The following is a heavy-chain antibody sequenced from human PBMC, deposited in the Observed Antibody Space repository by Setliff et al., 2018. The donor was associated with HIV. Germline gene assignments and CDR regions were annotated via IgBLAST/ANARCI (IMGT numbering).Heavy chain of an antibody. CDR1: GFSLRTYG. V-gene: IGHV3-30*18. Sequence: GGSLRLSCATSGFSLRTYGLHWVRQAPGKGLEWVAVISQDASKDYYADSVKGRFTISKDNSKNTAFLQMNNLRVEDTALYYCAKSSFRFFEDLSDWYFDLWGRGTLVTVSS. CDR2: ISQDASKD. J-gene: IGHJ2*01. CDR3: AKSSFRFFEDLSDWYFDL. D-gene: IGHD3-16*02.